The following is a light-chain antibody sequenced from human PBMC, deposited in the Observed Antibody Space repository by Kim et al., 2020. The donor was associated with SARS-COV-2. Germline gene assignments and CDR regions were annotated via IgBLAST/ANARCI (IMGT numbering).Light chain of an antibody. Sequence: KISFSCSGATPNIGPNYVSWYQQTPGPAPKLLIYDTTGRPSGIPDQFSASKSGTSATLGITGLQTGDEAVYYCATWDGSLSAGVFGGGTQLTVL. CDR2: DTT. CDR1: TPNIGPNY. J-gene: IGLJ2*01. V-gene: IGLV1-51*01. CDR3: ATWDGSLSAGV.